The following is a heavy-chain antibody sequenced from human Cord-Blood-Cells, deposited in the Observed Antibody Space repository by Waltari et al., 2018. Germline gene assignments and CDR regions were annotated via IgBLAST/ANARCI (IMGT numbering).Heavy chain of an antibody. V-gene: IGHV4-39*01. J-gene: IGHJ4*02. CDR1: GGSISSSSYY. CDR3: AITARPNYFDY. D-gene: IGHD6-6*01. CDR2: IYYSGST. Sequence: QLQLQESGPGLVKPSETLSLTCTVSGGSISSSSYYWGWIRQPPGKGLEWIGSIYYSGSTYYNPSLKSRVTISVDTSKNQFSLKLSSVTAADTAVYYCAITARPNYFDYWGQGTLVTVS.